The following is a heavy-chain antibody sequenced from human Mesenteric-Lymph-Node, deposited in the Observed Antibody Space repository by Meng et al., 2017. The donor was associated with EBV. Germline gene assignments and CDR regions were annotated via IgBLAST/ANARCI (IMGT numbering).Heavy chain of an antibody. CDR1: GGSISSGGYY. CDR3: ARASYGSGSPLGESWFDP. CDR2: IHDSGST. V-gene: IGHV4-31*03. J-gene: IGHJ5*02. Sequence: VPLQESGPGLVTPSQTLSLTCTVSGGSISSGGYYWSWIRQHPGKGLEWIGYIHDSGSTYYNPSLKSRVTISADTSKNQFSLKLSSVTAADTAVYYCARASYGSGSPLGESWFDPWGQGTLVTVSS. D-gene: IGHD3-10*01.